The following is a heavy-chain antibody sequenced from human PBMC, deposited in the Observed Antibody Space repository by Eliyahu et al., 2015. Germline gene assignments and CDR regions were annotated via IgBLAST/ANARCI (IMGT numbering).Heavy chain of an antibody. J-gene: IGHJ6*02. CDR1: XFTFSGFN. D-gene: IGHD3-10*01. CDR2: ISSHGSYI. V-gene: IGHV3-21*01. Sequence: EVQLVESGGGLVKPGGSLRXSCAGXXFTFSGFNMNWVRPAPGKGLEWVSSISSHGSYIYYADSVQGRFTISRDNAKNSLYLQMNSLRAEDTAIYFCARDRDSGSYDYHGMDVWGQGTTVTVSS. CDR3: ARDRDSGSYDYHGMDV.